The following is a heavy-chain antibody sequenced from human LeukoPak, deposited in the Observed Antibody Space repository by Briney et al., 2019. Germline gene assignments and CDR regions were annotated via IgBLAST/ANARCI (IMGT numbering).Heavy chain of an antibody. CDR1: GYTFTSYY. J-gene: IGHJ5*02. Sequence: ASVKVSCKASGYTFTSYYMHWVRQAPGHGLEWMGIIHPSGGSTSYAQKFQGRVTMTRDTSTSTVYMELSSLRSEDTAVYYCARERGLVGATPAWFDPWGQGTLVTVSS. CDR3: ARERGLVGATPAWFDP. CDR2: IHPSGGST. V-gene: IGHV1-46*01. D-gene: IGHD1-26*01.